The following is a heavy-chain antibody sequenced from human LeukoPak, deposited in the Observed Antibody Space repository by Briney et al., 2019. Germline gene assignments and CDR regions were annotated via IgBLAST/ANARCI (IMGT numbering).Heavy chain of an antibody. CDR3: ARTPGYCSSTSCYYDFDY. J-gene: IGHJ4*02. V-gene: IGHV3-48*04. D-gene: IGHD2-2*01. CDR1: GFTFSTYS. Sequence: GGSLRLSCAASGFTFSTYSMNWVRQAPGKGLEWVSYISDSSSTIYYADSVKGRFTISRDNAKNSLYLQMNSLRAEDTAVYYCARTPGYCSSTSCYYDFDYWGQGTLVTVSS. CDR2: ISDSSSTI.